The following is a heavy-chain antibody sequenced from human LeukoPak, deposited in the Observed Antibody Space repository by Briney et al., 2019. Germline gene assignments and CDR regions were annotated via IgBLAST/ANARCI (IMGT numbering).Heavy chain of an antibody. V-gene: IGHV3-21*01. CDR2: ISSSSSYI. Sequence: GGSLRLSCAASGFTFSSYSMNWVRQAPGKGLEWVSSISSSSSYIYYADSVKGRFTISRDNAKNSLYLQMNSLRAEDTAVYYCASQSRYDSSGYHYWGQGTLVTVSS. CDR1: GFTFSSYS. CDR3: ASQSRYDSSGYHY. D-gene: IGHD3-22*01. J-gene: IGHJ4*02.